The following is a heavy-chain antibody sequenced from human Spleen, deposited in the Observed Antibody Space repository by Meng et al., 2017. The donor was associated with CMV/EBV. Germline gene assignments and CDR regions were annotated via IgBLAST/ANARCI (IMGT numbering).Heavy chain of an antibody. J-gene: IGHJ4*02. CDR2: ISAYNGNT. V-gene: IGHV1-18*01. CDR3: AMPHSSSSQDLLDY. D-gene: IGHD6-6*01. Sequence: ASVKVSCKASGYTFTSYDINWVRQATGQGLEWMGWISAYNGNTNYAQKLQGRVTMTTDTSTSTAYMELRSLRSDDTAVYYCAMPHSSSSQDLLDYWGQGTLVTVSS. CDR1: GYTFTSYD.